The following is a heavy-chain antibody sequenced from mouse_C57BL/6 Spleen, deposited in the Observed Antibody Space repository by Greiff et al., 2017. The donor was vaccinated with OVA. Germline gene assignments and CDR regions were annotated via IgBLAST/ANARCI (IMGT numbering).Heavy chain of an antibody. D-gene: IGHD2-4*01. CDR2: IDPSDSYT. V-gene: IGHV1-69*01. Sequence: QVQLQQPGAELVMPGASVKLSCKASGYTFTSYWMHWVKQRPGQGLEWIGEIDPSDSYTNYNQKFKGKSTLTVDKSSSTAYMQLSSLTSEDSAVYYCARDDYDAYFVYWGQGTTLTVSS. J-gene: IGHJ2*01. CDR3: ARDDYDAYFVY. CDR1: GYTFTSYW.